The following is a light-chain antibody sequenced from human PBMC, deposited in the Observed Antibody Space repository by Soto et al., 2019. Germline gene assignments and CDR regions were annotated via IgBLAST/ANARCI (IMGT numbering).Light chain of an antibody. Sequence: QSVLTQPPSASGSPGQSVTISCTGTSSDVGAYNYVSWYQQHPGKAPKLIIYEVTKRPSGVPDRFSGSKSGNTASLTVSGLQAEDEADYYCSSHAGNNNFPYVFXTGTKVTVL. J-gene: IGLJ1*01. CDR3: SSHAGNNNFPYV. V-gene: IGLV2-8*01. CDR2: EVT. CDR1: SSDVGAYNY.